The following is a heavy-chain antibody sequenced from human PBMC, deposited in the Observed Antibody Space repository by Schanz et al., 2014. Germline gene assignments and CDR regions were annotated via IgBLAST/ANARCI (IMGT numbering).Heavy chain of an antibody. V-gene: IGHV3-23*01. J-gene: IGHJ4*02. Sequence: EVHLLESGGGLVPPGGSLRLSCAASGFNFSDYAMCWVRQAPGKGLEWVSAISGGGGNTYYADSVKGRFTISRDNSKNTVYIQMNSLRAEDTAVYYCARGGPAYYFDDWGQGTLVTVSS. CDR1: GFNFSDYA. CDR3: ARGGPAYYFDD. CDR2: ISGGGGNT.